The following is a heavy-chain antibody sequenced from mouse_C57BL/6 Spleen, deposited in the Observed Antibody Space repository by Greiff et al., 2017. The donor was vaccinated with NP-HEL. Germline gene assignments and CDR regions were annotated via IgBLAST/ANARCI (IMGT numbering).Heavy chain of an antibody. CDR2: ISSGSSTI. J-gene: IGHJ1*03. Sequence: EVKLVESGGGLVKPGGSLKLSCAASGFTFSDYGMHWVRQAPEKGLEWVAYISSGSSTIYYADTVKGRFTISRDNAKNTLFLQMTSLRSEDTAMYYCARHEGYFDVWGTGTTVTVSS. CDR1: GFTFSDYG. V-gene: IGHV5-17*01. CDR3: ARHEGYFDV.